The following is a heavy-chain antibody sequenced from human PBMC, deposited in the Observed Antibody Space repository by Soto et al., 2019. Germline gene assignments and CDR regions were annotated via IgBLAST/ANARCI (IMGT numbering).Heavy chain of an antibody. CDR1: GGSSRAYG. V-gene: IGHV3-30*18. CDR2: ISNDGSNK. D-gene: IGHD1-26*01. J-gene: IGHJ4*02. Sequence: WGLLRLSCAVSGGSSRAYGMHWVRQAPGKGLEWVAFISNDGSNKYYADSVKGRFTISRDNSKNTLYLQMNSLRAEDTAVYYCANGFGNYWAFDYWGQGTLVTVTS. CDR3: ANGFGNYWAFDY.